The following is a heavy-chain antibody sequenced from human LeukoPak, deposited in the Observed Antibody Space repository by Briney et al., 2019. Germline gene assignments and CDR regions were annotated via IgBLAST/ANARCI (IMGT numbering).Heavy chain of an antibody. CDR1: GFTFSSYA. J-gene: IGHJ4*02. CDR2: ISDSGGST. V-gene: IGHV3-23*01. Sequence: PGGSLRLSCAASGFTFSSYAMSWVRQAPGKGLEWDSAISDSGGSTYYADSVKGRFTISRDNSKNTLYLQMNSLRAEDTAVYYCAKRGMTTIKEGFDYRGQGTLVTVSS. CDR3: AKRGMTTIKEGFDY. D-gene: IGHD5-24*01.